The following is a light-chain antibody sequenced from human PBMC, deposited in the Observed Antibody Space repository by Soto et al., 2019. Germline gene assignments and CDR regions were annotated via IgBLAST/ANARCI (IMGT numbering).Light chain of an antibody. CDR1: SSNIGAGYD. Sequence: QAVGTQPPSVSGAPGQRVTSSCTGSSSNIGAGYDVHWYQQLPGTAPKLLIYGNSNRPSGVPDRFSGSKSGTSASLAITGLQAEDEADYYCQSYDSSLSGHVVFGGATKVTVL. CDR3: QSYDSSLSGHVV. J-gene: IGLJ2*01. V-gene: IGLV1-40*01. CDR2: GNS.